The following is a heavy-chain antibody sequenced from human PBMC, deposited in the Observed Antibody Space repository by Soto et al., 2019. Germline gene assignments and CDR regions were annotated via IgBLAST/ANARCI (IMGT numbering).Heavy chain of an antibody. CDR1: GFTFSEYG. V-gene: IGHV3-30-3*01. D-gene: IGHD2-15*01. CDR3: ATVGYCSEDSCYTLTIRYGMDV. J-gene: IGHJ6*02. CDR2: ISHRGDNK. Sequence: QVQLVESGGGVVQPGRSLRLSCEASGFTFSEYGMHWVRQAPDKGLEWVAGISHRGDNKYIADSVKGRFTISRDNSKNMLFLQMTSMRVEDTAVYHCATVGYCSEDSCYTLTIRYGMDVWGQGTTVIVSS.